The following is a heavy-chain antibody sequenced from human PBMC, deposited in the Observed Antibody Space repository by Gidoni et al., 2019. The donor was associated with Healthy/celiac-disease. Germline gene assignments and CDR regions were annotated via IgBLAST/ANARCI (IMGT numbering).Heavy chain of an antibody. CDR2: IYWNDDK. V-gene: IGHV2-5*01. CDR3: ARPLVGDDAFDI. Sequence: QITLKESGPTLVKPTQTLTLTCTFSGFSLSTSGVGVGWIRQPPGKALEWLALIYWNDDKRYSPSLKSRLTITKDTSKNQVVLTMTNMDPVDTATYYCARPLVGDDAFDIWGQGTMVTVSS. J-gene: IGHJ3*02. D-gene: IGHD1-26*01. CDR1: GFSLSTSGVG.